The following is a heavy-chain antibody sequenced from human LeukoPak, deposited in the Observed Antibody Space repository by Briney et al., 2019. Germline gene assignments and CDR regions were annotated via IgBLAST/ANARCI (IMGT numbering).Heavy chain of an antibody. D-gene: IGHD3-22*01. CDR1: GGSISGDY. CDR2: INHSGST. J-gene: IGHJ5*02. CDR3: ASSPPFYYDSSGTHGVNWFDP. V-gene: IGHV4-34*01. Sequence: SETLSLTCAVYGGSISGDYWSWIRQPPGKGLEWIGEINHSGSTNYNPSLKSRVTISVDTSKNQFSLKLSSVTAADTAVYYCASSPPFYYDSSGTHGVNWFDPWGQGTLVTVSS.